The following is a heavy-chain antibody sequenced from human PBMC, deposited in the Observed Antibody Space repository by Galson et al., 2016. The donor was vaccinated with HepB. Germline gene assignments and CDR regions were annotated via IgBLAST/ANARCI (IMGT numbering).Heavy chain of an antibody. D-gene: IGHD1-26*01. Sequence: SVKVSCKASGGTFNTSPISWVRQAPGQGLEWMGGIIPLFGTANYAPKLQGRVSISADRSTSTAYMELTSLRSEDTAVYYCAIDSVGATIPSDWGQGTLVTVSS. J-gene: IGHJ4*02. CDR3: AIDSVGATIPSD. CDR2: IIPLFGTA. V-gene: IGHV1-69*13. CDR1: GGTFNTSP.